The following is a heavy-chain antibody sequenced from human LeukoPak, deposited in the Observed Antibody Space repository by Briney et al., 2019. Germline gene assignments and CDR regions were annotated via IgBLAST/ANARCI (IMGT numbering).Heavy chain of an antibody. CDR3: ARGGWEPPYYYYYYYMDV. V-gene: IGHV1-2*02. CDR1: GYTFTGYY. Sequence: GASVKVSCKASGYTFTGYYMHWVRQAPGQGLEWMGWINPNSGGTNYAQKFQGRVTMTRDTSISTAYMELSRLRSDDTAVYYCARGGWEPPYYYYYYYMDVWGKGTTVTVSS. J-gene: IGHJ6*03. CDR2: INPNSGGT. D-gene: IGHD1-26*01.